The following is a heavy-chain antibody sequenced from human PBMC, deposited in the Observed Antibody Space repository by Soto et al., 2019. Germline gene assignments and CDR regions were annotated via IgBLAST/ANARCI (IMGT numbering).Heavy chain of an antibody. D-gene: IGHD2-15*01. V-gene: IGHV3-30*18. J-gene: IGHJ3*02. CDR2: ISYDGSNK. CDR3: AKLPGYCSGGSCYSEAFDI. Sequence: QVQLVESGGGVVQPGRSLRLSCAASGFTFSSYGMHWVRQAPGKGLAWVALISYDGSNKYYADSVKGRFTISRDNSKNTLYLQMNSLRAEDTAVYYCAKLPGYCSGGSCYSEAFDIWGQGTMVTGSS. CDR1: GFTFSSYG.